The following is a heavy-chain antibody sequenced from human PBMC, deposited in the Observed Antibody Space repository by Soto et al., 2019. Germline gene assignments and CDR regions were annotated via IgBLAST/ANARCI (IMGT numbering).Heavy chain of an antibody. Sequence: EVQLVQSGAEVKKPGESLRISCKGSGYSFTSYWISWVRQMPGKGLEWMGRIDPSDSYTNYSPSFQGHVTISADKSISTAYRQWSSLKASDTAMYYCARLAMVQGVPTYGMDVWGQGTTVTVSS. CDR2: IDPSDSYT. CDR1: GYSFTSYW. V-gene: IGHV5-10-1*01. J-gene: IGHJ6*02. CDR3: ARLAMVQGVPTYGMDV. D-gene: IGHD3-10*01.